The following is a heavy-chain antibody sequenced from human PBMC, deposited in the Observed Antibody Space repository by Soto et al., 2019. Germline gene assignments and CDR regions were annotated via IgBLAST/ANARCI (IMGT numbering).Heavy chain of an antibody. CDR1: GYTFTSYY. V-gene: IGHV1-46*01. D-gene: IGHD3-3*01. Sequence: QVQLVQSGAEVKKPGASVKVSCKASGYTFTSYYMHWVRQAPGQGLEWMGIINPSGGSTSYAQKFQDRITMTRDTSTSTVYLELRSLRSEDPAVYYCARGSQFWSGYTNWFDPWGQGTLVTVSS. CDR2: INPSGGST. J-gene: IGHJ5*02. CDR3: ARGSQFWSGYTNWFDP.